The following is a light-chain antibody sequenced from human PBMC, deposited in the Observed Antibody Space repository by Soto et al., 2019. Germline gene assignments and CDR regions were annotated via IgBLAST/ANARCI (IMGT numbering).Light chain of an antibody. J-gene: IGLJ3*02. V-gene: IGLV4-69*01. Sequence: QSVLTQPPSASASLGASVKLTCTLSSGHNSYAIAWHQQQPEKGPRYLMKLNSDGRHSKGDGIPDRFSGSSSGAERYLTISRLQSEDEADYYCQTWSTDIRVFGGGTKLTVL. CDR2: LNSDGRH. CDR3: QTWSTDIRV. CDR1: SGHNSYA.